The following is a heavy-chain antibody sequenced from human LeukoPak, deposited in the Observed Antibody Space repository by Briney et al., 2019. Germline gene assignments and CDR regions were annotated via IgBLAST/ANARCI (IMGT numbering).Heavy chain of an antibody. V-gene: IGHV1-69*06. D-gene: IGHD6-13*01. CDR1: GGTFSSYA. CDR2: IIPIFGTA. Sequence: SVKVSCKASGGTFSSYAISWVRQAPGQGLEWMGGIIPIFGTANYAQKFQGRVTNTADKSTSTAYMELSSLRSEDTAVYYCARVLAAAGTEDAFDIWGQGTMVTVSS. CDR3: ARVLAAAGTEDAFDI. J-gene: IGHJ3*02.